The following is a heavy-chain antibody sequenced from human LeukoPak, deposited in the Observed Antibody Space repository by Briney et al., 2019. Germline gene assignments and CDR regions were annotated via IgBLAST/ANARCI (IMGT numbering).Heavy chain of an antibody. CDR1: GGSISSYY. D-gene: IGHD3-10*01. CDR2: IYYSGST. Sequence: SETLSLTCTVSGGSISSYYWSWIRQPAGKGLEWIGYIYYSGSTNYNPSLKRRVTISVDTSKNQFSLRLSSVAAVDTAVYYCARGGPWFGELRGYFDYWGQGTLVTVSS. J-gene: IGHJ4*02. CDR3: ARGGPWFGELRGYFDY. V-gene: IGHV4-59*01.